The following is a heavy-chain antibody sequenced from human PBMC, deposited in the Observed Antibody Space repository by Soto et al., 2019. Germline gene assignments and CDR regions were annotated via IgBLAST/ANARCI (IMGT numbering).Heavy chain of an antibody. CDR2: IYPGDSDT. Sequence: PGESLKISCKGSGYSFTSYWIGWVRQMPGKGLEWMGIIYPGDSDTRYSPSFQGQVTISADKSISTAYLQWSSLKASDTAMYYCATRTHYSSSWSSYYYYMDVWGKGTTVTVSS. V-gene: IGHV5-51*01. CDR1: GYSFTSYW. J-gene: IGHJ6*03. CDR3: ATRTHYSSSWSSYYYYMDV. D-gene: IGHD6-13*01.